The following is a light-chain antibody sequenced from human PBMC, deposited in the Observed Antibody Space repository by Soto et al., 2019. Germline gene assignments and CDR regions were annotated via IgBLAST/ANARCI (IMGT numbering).Light chain of an antibody. J-gene: IGLJ1*01. Sequence: QSVLTQPASVSGSPGQSITISCTGTSSDVGGYNYVSWYQPHPGKAPKLMIYDVSNRPSGVSNRFSGSKSGNTASLTISGLQAEDEADYYCSSYTSSSLHVFGTGTKLTVL. CDR3: SSYTSSSLHV. V-gene: IGLV2-14*03. CDR2: DVS. CDR1: SSDVGGYNY.